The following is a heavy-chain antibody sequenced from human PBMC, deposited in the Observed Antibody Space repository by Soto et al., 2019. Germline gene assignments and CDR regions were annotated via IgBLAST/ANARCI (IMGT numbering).Heavy chain of an antibody. J-gene: IGHJ2*01. CDR1: GGSISSHY. CDR3: ARPRGIAPAVWYFDL. CDR2: IYYSGIT. Sequence: QVQLQESGPGLVKPSETLSLTCTVSGGSISSHYWSWIRQPPGRGLEWIGFIYYSGITDSNPSLTXXXTXTLHTSKTQRSLRLVSVTAADAAVYYCARPRGIAPAVWYFDLWGRGTLVTVSS. V-gene: IGHV4-59*08. D-gene: IGHD6-13*01.